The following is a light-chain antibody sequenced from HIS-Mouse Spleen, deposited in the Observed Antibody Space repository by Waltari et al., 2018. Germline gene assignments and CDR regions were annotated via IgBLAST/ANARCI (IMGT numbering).Light chain of an antibody. J-gene: IGLJ1*01. CDR3: CSYAGSYTGV. CDR2: DVS. CDR1: SSAVGGYNY. V-gene: IGLV2-11*01. Sequence: QSALTQPRSVSGSPGQSVTISCTGTSSAVGGYNYVSWYQQHTGKAPKLMIYDVSKPPAWAADRFSCSKSVNTASLTISGLQAEYEADYYCCSYAGSYTGVFGTGTKVTVL.